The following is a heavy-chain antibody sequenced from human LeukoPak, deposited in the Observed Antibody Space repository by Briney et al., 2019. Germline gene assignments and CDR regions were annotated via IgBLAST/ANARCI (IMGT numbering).Heavy chain of an antibody. V-gene: IGHV3-53*01. J-gene: IGHJ4*02. CDR2: LHTNYNT. D-gene: IGHD2-15*01. Sequence: GGSLRLSCLASGFSVNNDYMSWVRQAPGKGLEWVSVLHTNYNTYYADSVKGRFTISRDNAKNTLYLQMNSLRAEDTAVYYCARDAAGLDYWGQGTLVTVSS. CDR1: GFSVNNDY. CDR3: ARDAAGLDY.